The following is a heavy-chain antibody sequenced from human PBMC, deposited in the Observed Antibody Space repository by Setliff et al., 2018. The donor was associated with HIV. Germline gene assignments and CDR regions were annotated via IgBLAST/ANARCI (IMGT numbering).Heavy chain of an antibody. V-gene: IGHV4-39*01. J-gene: IGHJ6*03. CDR3: ARHYQHSWVGVDYYFMDV. CDR1: GGSISSSVYY. CDR2: IYYSGST. D-gene: IGHD1-26*01. Sequence: ASETLSLTCTVSGGSISSSVYYWGWIRQPPGKGLEWIGNIYYSGSTYYNPSLKSRITISVDTSKNQFSLKLSSVTAADTAVYYCARHYQHSWVGVDYYFMDVWGKGTTVTV.